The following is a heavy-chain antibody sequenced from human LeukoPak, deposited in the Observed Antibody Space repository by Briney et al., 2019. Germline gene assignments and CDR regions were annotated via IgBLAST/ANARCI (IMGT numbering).Heavy chain of an antibody. D-gene: IGHD1-1*01. Sequence: ASETLSLTCTVSGGSISSYYWSWIRQPPGKGLEWIGYIYYSGSTNFNPSLKSRVTISVDTSKNQFSLKLSSVTAADTAVYYCAREGTAGTNLNWFDPWGQGTLVTVSS. CDR3: AREGTAGTNLNWFDP. CDR1: GGSISSYY. V-gene: IGHV4-59*01. J-gene: IGHJ5*02. CDR2: IYYSGST.